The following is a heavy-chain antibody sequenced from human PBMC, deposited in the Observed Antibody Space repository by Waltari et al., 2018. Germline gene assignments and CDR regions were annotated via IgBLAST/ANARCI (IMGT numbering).Heavy chain of an antibody. CDR1: GGTFSRYT. J-gene: IGHJ5*02. CDR3: ARTQRITIFGVVIFGWFDP. Sequence: QVQLVQSGAEVKKPGSSVKVSCKASGGTFSRYTIHLVRQPPGQGLEWMGRISPILGIANYAQKFQGRVTITADKSTSTAYMELSSLRSEDTAVYYCARTQRITIFGVVIFGWFDPWGQGTLVTVSS. CDR2: ISPILGIA. V-gene: IGHV1-69*02. D-gene: IGHD3-3*01.